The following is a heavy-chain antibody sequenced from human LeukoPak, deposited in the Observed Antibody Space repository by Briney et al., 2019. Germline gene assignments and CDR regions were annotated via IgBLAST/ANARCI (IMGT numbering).Heavy chain of an antibody. D-gene: IGHD3-9*01. J-gene: IGHJ5*02. V-gene: IGHV4-39*01. CDR1: GGSISSSSYY. CDR2: IYYSGST. Sequence: PSETLSLTCTVSGGSISSSSYYWGWIRQPPGEGLEWIGSIYYSGSTYYNPSLKSRVTISVDTSKNQFSLKLSSVTAADTAVYYCASRSSVRYFDWFFNWFDPWGQGTLVTVSS. CDR3: ASRSSVRYFDWFFNWFDP.